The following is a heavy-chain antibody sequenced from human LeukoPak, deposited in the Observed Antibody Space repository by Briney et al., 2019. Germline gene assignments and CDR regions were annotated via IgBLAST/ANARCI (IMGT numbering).Heavy chain of an antibody. CDR2: IYYSGST. V-gene: IGHV4-39*07. J-gene: IGHJ6*02. CDR3: ARGYYGSAPVDV. D-gene: IGHD3-10*01. CDR1: GGSISSSSYY. Sequence: PSETLSLTCTVSGGSISSSSYYWGWIRQPPGKGLEWIGSIYYSGSTYYNPSLKSRVTISVDTSKDQFSLKLSSVTAADTAVYYCARGYYGSAPVDVWGQGTTVTVSS.